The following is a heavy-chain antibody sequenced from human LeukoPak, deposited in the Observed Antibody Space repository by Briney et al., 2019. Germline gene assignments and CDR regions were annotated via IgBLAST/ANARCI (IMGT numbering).Heavy chain of an antibody. V-gene: IGHV1-69*04. Sequence: SVKVSCKASGGTLSDYAISWARQAPGQGLEWVGRIIPALGRANYAQKFQDRVTITAGTSTSTASMELSSLRLDDTAVYYCVTYDYVWGSERYFFDYWGQGTLVTVSS. D-gene: IGHD3-16*02. J-gene: IGHJ4*02. CDR3: VTYDYVWGSERYFFDY. CDR2: IIPALGRA. CDR1: GGTLSDYA.